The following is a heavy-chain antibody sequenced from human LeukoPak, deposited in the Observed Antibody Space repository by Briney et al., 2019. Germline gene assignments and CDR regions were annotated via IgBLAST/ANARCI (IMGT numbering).Heavy chain of an antibody. D-gene: IGHD6-19*01. CDR2: ISGGAGST. J-gene: IGHJ4*02. V-gene: IGHV3-23*01. Sequence: GGSLRLICAASGFSFSSYAMSWVRQAPGKGLEWVSAISGGAGSTYSADSVKGRFTISRDNSKNTLYLQMNSLRAEDAAVYYCARGGGYDGRYFDYWRQGTVDTVPS. CDR1: GFSFSSYA. CDR3: ARGGGYDGRYFDY.